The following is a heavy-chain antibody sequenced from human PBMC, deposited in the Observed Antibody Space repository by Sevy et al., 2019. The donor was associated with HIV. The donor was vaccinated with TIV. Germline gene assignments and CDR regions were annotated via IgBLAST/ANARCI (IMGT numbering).Heavy chain of an antibody. CDR1: GFTFGGYA. Sequence: GGSLRLSCAASGFTFGGYAMAWVRQAPGKGLESVSAISGTGETTYYTDSVKGRFTVSRDNSNNILYLQMNSLRGEDTALYYCAKRPVSYCSGATCSLDYWGPGTLVTVS. D-gene: IGHD2-2*01. CDR2: ISGTGETT. J-gene: IGHJ4*02. CDR3: AKRPVSYCSGATCSLDY. V-gene: IGHV3-23*01.